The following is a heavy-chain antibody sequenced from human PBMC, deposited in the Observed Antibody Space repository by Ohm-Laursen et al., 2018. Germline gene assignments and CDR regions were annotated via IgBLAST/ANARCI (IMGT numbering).Heavy chain of an antibody. V-gene: IGHV3-23*01. CDR3: AKVLFSLDGGELFDS. CDR1: GFTFDSYA. J-gene: IGHJ4*02. Sequence: GSLRLSCTASGFTFDSYAMTWVRQAPGKGLEWVSAVTTGGGNTYYADSVKGRFTISRDNSKNTLYLQMNSLRGEDTAVYYCAKVLFSLDGGELFDSWGQGTVVTVSS. D-gene: IGHD3-16*01. CDR2: VTTGGGNT.